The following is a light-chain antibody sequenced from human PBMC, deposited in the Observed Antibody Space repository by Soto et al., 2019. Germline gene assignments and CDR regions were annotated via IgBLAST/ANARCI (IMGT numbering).Light chain of an antibody. Sequence: IVMTQSPATLSVSPGERATLSCRARQRFSSYLAWYQQKPGQAPRLLIYDTSTRATNIPARLNGIGSRTEFPLTISGLQYGDVALYYCQKYNNWPQTFGQETKVGIK. CDR2: DTS. CDR3: QKYNNWPQT. CDR1: QRFSSY. V-gene: IGKV3-15*01. J-gene: IGKJ1*01.